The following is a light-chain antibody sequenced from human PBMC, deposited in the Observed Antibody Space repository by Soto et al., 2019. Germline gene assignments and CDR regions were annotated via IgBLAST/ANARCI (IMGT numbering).Light chain of an antibody. J-gene: IGKJ1*01. V-gene: IGKV1-12*01. CDR3: QQASSSPWT. CDR1: QNINSW. CDR2: AAS. Sequence: DIQMTQSPSSVSASVGDRFAVTCRASQNINSWLGWYQQRPGKAPKLLIYAASSLQGGVPSRFSGSGSGTDFSLTISSLQPEDFATYYCQQASSSPWTFGQGTKVDIK.